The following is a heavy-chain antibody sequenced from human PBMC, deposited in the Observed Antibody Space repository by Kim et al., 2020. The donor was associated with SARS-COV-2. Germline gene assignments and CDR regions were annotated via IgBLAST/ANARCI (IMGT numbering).Heavy chain of an antibody. CDR3: ARDLTLDSSGWYSVYYYYYGMDV. D-gene: IGHD6-19*01. CDR2: ISAYNGNT. J-gene: IGHJ6*02. Sequence: ASVKVSCKASGYTFTSYGISWVRQAPGQGLEWMGWISAYNGNTNYAQKLQGRVTMTTDTSTSTAYMELRSLRSDDTAVYYCARDLTLDSSGWYSVYYYYYGMDVWGQGTTVTVSS. V-gene: IGHV1-18*04. CDR1: GYTFTSYG.